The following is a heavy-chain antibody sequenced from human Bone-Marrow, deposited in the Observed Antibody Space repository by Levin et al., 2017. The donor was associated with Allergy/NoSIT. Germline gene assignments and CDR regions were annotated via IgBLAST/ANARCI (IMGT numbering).Heavy chain of an antibody. Sequence: GESLKISCAASGFTFSDAWMSWVRQAPGKGLEWLGRIKSKTDGGTIDYAAPVKGRFTISRDDSKNTLYLQMNSLKTEDTAVYYCTTRYRRAAIIGRFDYWGQGTLVTVSS. CDR3: TTRYRRAAIIGRFDY. CDR1: GFTFSDAW. V-gene: IGHV3-15*01. CDR2: IKSKTDGGTI. J-gene: IGHJ4*02. D-gene: IGHD6-25*01.